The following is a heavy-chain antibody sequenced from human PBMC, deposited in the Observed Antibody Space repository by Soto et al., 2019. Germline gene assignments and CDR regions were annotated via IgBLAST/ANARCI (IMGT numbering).Heavy chain of an antibody. Sequence: SETLSLTCTVSGDSVSNSGYYWGWIRQSPGKRLEWIGSVSFSGSKYYNPSLRSRVTFSVDTSKTLISLKLRSVTAADTAVYYCAKNLPRTGRFDYWGQGTVVTVSS. V-gene: IGHV4-39*01. CDR3: AKNLPRTGRFDY. J-gene: IGHJ4*02. CDR2: VSFSGSK. CDR1: GDSVSNSGYY.